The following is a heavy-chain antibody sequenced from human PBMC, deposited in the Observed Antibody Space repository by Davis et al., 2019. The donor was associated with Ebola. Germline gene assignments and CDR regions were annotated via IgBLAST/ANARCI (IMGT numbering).Heavy chain of an antibody. J-gene: IGHJ6*03. Sequence: AASVKVSCKASGYTFTRYCITWVRQAPGQGLEWMGWISAYNGNIKYAQKFQGRGTMTTDTSTSTAYMELRNLRSEDTAVYYCARDKGMVTGYYEDVWGQGTTVTVSS. CDR2: ISAYNGNI. D-gene: IGHD1-1*01. V-gene: IGHV1-18*01. CDR1: GYTFTRYC. CDR3: ARDKGMVTGYYEDV.